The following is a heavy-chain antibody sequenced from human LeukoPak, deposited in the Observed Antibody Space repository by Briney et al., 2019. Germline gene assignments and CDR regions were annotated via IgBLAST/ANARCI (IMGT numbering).Heavy chain of an antibody. V-gene: IGHV1-46*01. CDR1: GYTFTSYY. Sequence: GASVNVSCKASGYTFTSYYMHWVRQAPGQGLEWMGIINPSGGSTSYAQKFQGRVTMTRDTSTSTVYMELSSLRSEDTAVYYCARDRETRGRDSSGWYRGAFDIWGQGTMVTVSS. D-gene: IGHD6-19*01. CDR2: INPSGGST. CDR3: ARDRETRGRDSSGWYRGAFDI. J-gene: IGHJ3*02.